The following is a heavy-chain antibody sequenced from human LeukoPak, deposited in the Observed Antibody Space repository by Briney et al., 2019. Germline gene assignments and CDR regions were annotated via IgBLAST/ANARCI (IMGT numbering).Heavy chain of an antibody. Sequence: GGSLRLSCAASGFTFSSYAMHWVRQAPGKGLEWVAVISYDGSNKYYADSVKGRFTISRDNSKNTLYLQMNSLRAEDTAVYYCARDSGSYGYFDYWGQGTLVTVSS. V-gene: IGHV3-30*04. J-gene: IGHJ4*02. CDR2: ISYDGSNK. CDR3: ARDSGSYGYFDY. D-gene: IGHD1-26*01. CDR1: GFTFSSYA.